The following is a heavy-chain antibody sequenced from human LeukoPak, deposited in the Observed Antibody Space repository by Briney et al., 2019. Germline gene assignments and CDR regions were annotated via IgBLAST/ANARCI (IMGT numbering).Heavy chain of an antibody. D-gene: IGHD2-2*01. J-gene: IGHJ4*02. CDR3: ARKQGYCSSTSCYSPFDY. Sequence: SVKVSCKASGYTFTSYAISWVRQAPGQGLEWMGGIIPIFGTPNYAQKFQGRVTITADESTSTAYMELSSLRSEDTAVYYCARKQGYCSSTSCYSPFDYWGQGTLVTVSS. V-gene: IGHV1-69*13. CDR1: GYTFTSYA. CDR2: IIPIFGTP.